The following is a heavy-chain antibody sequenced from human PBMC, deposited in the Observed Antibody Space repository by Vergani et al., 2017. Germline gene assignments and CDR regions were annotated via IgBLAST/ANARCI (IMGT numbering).Heavy chain of an antibody. V-gene: IGHV3-30*04. J-gene: IGHJ6*04. Sequence: QVQLVESGGGVVQPGRSLRLSCAASGFTFSSYAMPWGRQAPGKGLEWVAVISNDGRHTYYADSVRGRFSISRDNSKNTLYLQMNSLRTEDTANYNCRGEMDVWGKGTTVTVSS. CDR3: RGEMDV. CDR1: GFTFSSYA. D-gene: IGHD3-10*01. CDR2: ISNDGRHT.